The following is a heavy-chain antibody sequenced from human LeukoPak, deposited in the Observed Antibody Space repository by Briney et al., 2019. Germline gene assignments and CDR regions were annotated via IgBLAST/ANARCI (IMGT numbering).Heavy chain of an antibody. V-gene: IGHV5-51*01. Sequence: GESLKISCKGSGYSFTSYWIGWVRQMPGKGLEWMGIIYPGDSDTRYSPSFQGQVTISADKSISTAYLQWSSLKASDTAMYYCARQPDILTGYYNFDYWGQGTLVTVSS. D-gene: IGHD3-9*01. CDR3: ARQPDILTGYYNFDY. CDR1: GYSFTSYW. CDR2: IYPGDSDT. J-gene: IGHJ4*02.